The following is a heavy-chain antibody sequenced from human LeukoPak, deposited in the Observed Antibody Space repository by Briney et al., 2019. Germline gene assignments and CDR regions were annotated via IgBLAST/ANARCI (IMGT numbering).Heavy chain of an antibody. J-gene: IGHJ6*03. CDR1: GGTFSNYT. Sequence: SVKVSCKTSGGTFSNYTISWVRQAPGQGLEWMGGIIPIFGTANYAQKFQGRVTITADKSTSTAYMELSSLRSEDTAVYYCARDGGIAARYMDVWGKGTTVTVSS. V-gene: IGHV1-69*06. CDR2: IIPIFGTA. CDR3: ARDGGIAARYMDV. D-gene: IGHD6-6*01.